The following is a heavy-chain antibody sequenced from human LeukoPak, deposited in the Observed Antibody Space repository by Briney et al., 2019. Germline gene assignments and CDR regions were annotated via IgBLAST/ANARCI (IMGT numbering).Heavy chain of an antibody. CDR2: IYYSGST. Sequence: PSETLSLTCTVSGGSISSYYWSWIRQPPGKGLEWIGYIYYSGSTNYNPSLKSRVTISVDTSKNQFSLKLSSVTAADTAVYYCARHSSGYTDYFDYWGQGTLVTVSS. CDR3: ARHSSGYTDYFDY. CDR1: GGSISSYY. J-gene: IGHJ4*02. V-gene: IGHV4-59*08. D-gene: IGHD3-22*01.